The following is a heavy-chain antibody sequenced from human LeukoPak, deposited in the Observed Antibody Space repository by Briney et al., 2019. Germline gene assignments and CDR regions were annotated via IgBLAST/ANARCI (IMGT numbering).Heavy chain of an antibody. J-gene: IGHJ4*02. V-gene: IGHV3-23*01. CDR3: AKDAMVTVTYFDY. Sequence: GGSLRLSCATSGFTFNSYAMSWVRQAPGKGLEWVSGLSGSGGDTDYADSVKGRFTISRDNSRNTLYLQMNSLRSEDTAVYYCAKDAMVTVTYFDYWGQGSLVTVSS. D-gene: IGHD4-17*01. CDR2: LSGSGGDT. CDR1: GFTFNSYA.